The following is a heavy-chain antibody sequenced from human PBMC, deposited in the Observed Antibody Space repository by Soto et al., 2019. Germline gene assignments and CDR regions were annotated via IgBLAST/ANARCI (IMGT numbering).Heavy chain of an antibody. J-gene: IGHJ4*02. D-gene: IGHD6-13*01. V-gene: IGHV4-31*03. CDR1: GGSISSGGYY. CDR3: ASLDSSRWYYFDY. CDR2: IYYSGST. Sequence: QVQLQESGPGLVKPSQTLSLTYTVSGGSISSGGYYWSWIRQHPGKGLEWIGYIYYSGSTYYNPSLKSRVTISVDTSKNQFSLKLSSVPAADTAVYYCASLDSSRWYYFDYWGQGTLVTVSS.